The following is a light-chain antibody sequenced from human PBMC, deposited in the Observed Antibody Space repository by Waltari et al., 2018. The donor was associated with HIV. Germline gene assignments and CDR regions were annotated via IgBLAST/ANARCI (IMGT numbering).Light chain of an antibody. Sequence: SSELTQDPVVSVALGQTIKITCQGDSLRSFFANWYQVRPGQAPVLVVCGANRRPSGIPDRFSASNSRNTSSLSISDSQAVDEADYYCHSRDSNSDHYVFGGGTRVIV. J-gene: IGLJ1*01. CDR3: HSRDSNSDHYV. CDR1: SLRSFF. V-gene: IGLV3-19*01. CDR2: GAN.